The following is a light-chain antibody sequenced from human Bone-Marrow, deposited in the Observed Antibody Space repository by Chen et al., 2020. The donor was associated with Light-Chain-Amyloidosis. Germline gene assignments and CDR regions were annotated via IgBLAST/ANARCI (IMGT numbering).Light chain of an antibody. Sequence: NFMLTQPHSVSESPGKTVIISCTRSSGSIATNYVQWYQQRPGSSPTTVISEDDQRPSGVQDRFSGAIDRSSNSASLTISGLKTEDEADYYCQSYQGSSQGVFGGGTKLTVL. V-gene: IGLV6-57*01. CDR3: QSYQGSSQGV. CDR1: SGSIATNY. J-gene: IGLJ3*02. CDR2: EDD.